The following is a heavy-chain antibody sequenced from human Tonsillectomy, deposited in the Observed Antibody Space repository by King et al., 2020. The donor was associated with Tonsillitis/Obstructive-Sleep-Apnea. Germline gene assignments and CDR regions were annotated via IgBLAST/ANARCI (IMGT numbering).Heavy chain of an antibody. CDR2: ISGGGGST. Sequence: VQLVESGGGLVQPGGSLRLSCAPSGFTFISYAVSWVRQAPGKGLEWVSGISGGGGSTYYADSVKGRFTISRDNSKNTLYLQMNSLRAEDTAVYYCAKTPYSSSYYDYYMDVWGKGTTVTVSS. CDR1: GFTFISYA. D-gene: IGHD6-6*01. CDR3: AKTPYSSSYYDYYMDV. V-gene: IGHV3-23*04. J-gene: IGHJ6*03.